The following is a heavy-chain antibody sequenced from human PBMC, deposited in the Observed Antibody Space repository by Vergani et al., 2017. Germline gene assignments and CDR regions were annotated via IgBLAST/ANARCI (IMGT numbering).Heavy chain of an antibody. D-gene: IGHD2/OR15-2a*01. CDR2: IRYDGSSE. Sequence: QVQILQSGGGVVQPGGSLRHSCTLSGFTLNTYGIHWVRQAPGKGLEWVSFIRYDGSSEYYGDSVKGRFTISRDKSQNTVNLQMNSLRTEDTAVYFCANSVIAGNVGVAYFGMDVWGRGTTVTVSS. V-gene: IGHV3-30*02. CDR1: GFTLNTYG. J-gene: IGHJ6*02. CDR3: ANSVIAGNVGVAYFGMDV.